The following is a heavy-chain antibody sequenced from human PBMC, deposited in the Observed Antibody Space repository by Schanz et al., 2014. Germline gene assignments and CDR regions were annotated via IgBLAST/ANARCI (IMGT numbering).Heavy chain of an antibody. V-gene: IGHV3-23*04. J-gene: IGHJ2*01. Sequence: EVQLVESGGDLVQPGGSLRLSCSASGFTFSTFAMHWVRQAPGKGLEWVSYISGDHRNTFYADSVKGRFTISRDNSKNTLYLQMNSLRAEDTAIYYCAKDAPYPFDLWGRGTLITVSS. CDR3: AKDAPYPFDL. CDR2: ISGDHRNT. CDR1: GFTFSTFA.